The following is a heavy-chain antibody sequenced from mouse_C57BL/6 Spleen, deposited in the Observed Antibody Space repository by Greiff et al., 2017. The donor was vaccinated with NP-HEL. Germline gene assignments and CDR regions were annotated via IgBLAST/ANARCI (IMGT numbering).Heavy chain of an antibody. Sequence: VHVKQSGTVLARPGASVKMSCKTSGYTFTSYWMHWVKQRPGQGLEWIGAIYPGNSDTSYNQKFKGKAKLTAVTSASTAYMELSSLTNEDSAVYYCTRSPITTVAPRYFDVWGTGTTVTVSS. CDR3: TRSPITTVAPRYFDV. CDR2: IYPGNSDT. CDR1: GYTFTSYW. V-gene: IGHV1-5*01. J-gene: IGHJ1*03. D-gene: IGHD1-1*01.